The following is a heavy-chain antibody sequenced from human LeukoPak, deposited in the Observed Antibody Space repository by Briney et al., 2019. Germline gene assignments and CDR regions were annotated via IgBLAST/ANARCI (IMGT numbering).Heavy chain of an antibody. CDR3: ARERQDTILPSGAFDI. J-gene: IGHJ3*02. Sequence: GGSLRLSCAASGFTFSTYFMHWVRQAPGKGLEWEADIASDGSHTFYVESVKGRFTISRDNSKNTLYLQMNSLRAEDTAVYFCARERQDTILPSGAFDIWGQGTMVTVSS. CDR2: IASDGSHT. CDR1: GFTFSTYF. V-gene: IGHV3-30-3*01. D-gene: IGHD2-21*01.